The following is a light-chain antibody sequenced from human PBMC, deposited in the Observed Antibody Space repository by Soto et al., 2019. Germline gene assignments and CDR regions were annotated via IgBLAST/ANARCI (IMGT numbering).Light chain of an antibody. CDR1: QSVSSSD. Sequence: EIVLTQSPGTLSLSPGERATRACRASQSVSSSDLAWYQQKPGQAPRLLIYGASSRATGIPDRFSGSGSGTDFTLTISRLEPEDFAVYYCQQYGRSPMYTFGQGTKLETK. CDR2: GAS. V-gene: IGKV3-20*01. CDR3: QQYGRSPMYT. J-gene: IGKJ2*01.